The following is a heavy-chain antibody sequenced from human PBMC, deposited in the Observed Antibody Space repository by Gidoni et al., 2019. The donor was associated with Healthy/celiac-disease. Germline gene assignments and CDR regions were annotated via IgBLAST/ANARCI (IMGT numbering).Heavy chain of an antibody. CDR3: ARAPYPLLSGDY. V-gene: IGHV1-46*01. D-gene: IGHD3-10*01. Sequence: QVQLVQSGAEVKKPGASVQVSCKASGYTFTSYYMHWVRQAPGQGLEWMGIINPSGGSTSYAQKFQGRVTMTRDTSTSTVYMELSSLRSEDTAVYYCARAPYPLLSGDYWGQGTLVTVSS. CDR1: GYTFTSYY. CDR2: INPSGGST. J-gene: IGHJ4*02.